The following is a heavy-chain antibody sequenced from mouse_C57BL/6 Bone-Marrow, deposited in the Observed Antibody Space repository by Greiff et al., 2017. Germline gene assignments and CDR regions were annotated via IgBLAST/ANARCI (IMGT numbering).Heavy chain of an antibody. Sequence: LVESGGGLVQPGDSLKLSCESIEYDFPSHDLSWFRKTPEKRMELVAAIISDGGSTYYPDTMERRFIISRDNTKKTLYLQMSSLRSEDTALYYCARHEDFYWYFDVWGTGTTVTVSS. V-gene: IGHV5-2*01. CDR3: ARHEDFYWYFDV. CDR1: EYDFPSHD. CDR2: IISDGGST. J-gene: IGHJ1*03.